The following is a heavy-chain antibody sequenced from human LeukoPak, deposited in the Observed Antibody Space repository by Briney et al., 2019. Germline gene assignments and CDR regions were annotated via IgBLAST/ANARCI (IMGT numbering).Heavy chain of an antibody. CDR2: TYTGGNS. J-gene: IGHJ3*02. CDR3: ARGGRGSAAVVAPRSFDN. D-gene: IGHD3-22*01. V-gene: IGHV3-53*01. Sequence: PGGSLRLSCAASGFTVSSIHMVWVRQAPGKGLEWVSVTYTGGNSYYADSVKGRFIISRDISKNTLYLQMNSLRAEDSALYYCARGGRGSAAVVAPRSFDNWGQGTMVTVSS. CDR1: GFTVSSIH.